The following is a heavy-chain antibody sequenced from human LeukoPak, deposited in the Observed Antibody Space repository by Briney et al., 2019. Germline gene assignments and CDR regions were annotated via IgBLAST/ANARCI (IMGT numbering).Heavy chain of an antibody. CDR2: ISGDGGAT. D-gene: IGHD6-19*01. CDR3: AKSGSRDWDYFEF. Sequence: GGSLRLSCPASGFTFSSFALNWVRQAPGKGLEWVSTISGDGGATHYADSVKGRFTISRANSKNTLCLQMNSLRAEDTAVYYCAKSGSRDWDYFEFWGQGTLVTASS. V-gene: IGHV3-23*01. J-gene: IGHJ4*02. CDR1: GFTFSSFA.